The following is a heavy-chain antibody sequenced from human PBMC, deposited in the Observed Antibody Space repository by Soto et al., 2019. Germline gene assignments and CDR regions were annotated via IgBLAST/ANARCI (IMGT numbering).Heavy chain of an antibody. J-gene: IGHJ4*02. CDR1: GGTFNTYA. D-gene: IGHD3-10*02. CDR3: ASEVHVHTPAFVY. Sequence: QVQLVQSGAEMKKPGSSVKVSCQSSGGTFNTYAMNWVRQAPGQGTEGMGDISPMFGAANYAPKFQGRVTMTADESTGTSYMQLSSLTSEDTALYLCASEVHVHTPAFVYGGQGTLVTVSS. V-gene: IGHV1-69*19. CDR2: ISPMFGAA.